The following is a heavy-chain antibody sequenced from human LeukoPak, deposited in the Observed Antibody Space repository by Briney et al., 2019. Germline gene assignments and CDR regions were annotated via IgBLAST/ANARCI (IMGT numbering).Heavy chain of an antibody. CDR3: ARHPSAMARFDP. V-gene: IGHV4-59*08. J-gene: IGHJ5*02. Sequence: SETLSLTCTVSSGSISSCYWSWIRQPPGKGLEWIGYIFYSGSTKYNPSLKSRVTISVDTSNNQFSLKLTSFTAADTAVYYCARHPSAMARFDPWGQGTLVTVSS. CDR2: IFYSGST. D-gene: IGHD5-18*01. CDR1: SGSISSCY.